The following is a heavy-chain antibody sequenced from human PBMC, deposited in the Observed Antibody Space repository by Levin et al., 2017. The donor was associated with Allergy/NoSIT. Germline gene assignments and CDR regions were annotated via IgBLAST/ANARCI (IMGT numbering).Heavy chain of an antibody. Sequence: LSLTCAASGFTFSDTTMSWVRQVPGKGLEWVSSIIGSGRSAYYADSVKGRFTISRDNSKNTLYLQMDSLRDEDTAIYYCTKISVRGFWSGSGVFDVWGQGTRVTVSS. CDR2: IIGSGRSA. CDR3: TKISVRGFWSGSGVFDV. CDR1: GFTFSDTT. V-gene: IGHV3-23*01. J-gene: IGHJ3*01. D-gene: IGHD3-3*01.